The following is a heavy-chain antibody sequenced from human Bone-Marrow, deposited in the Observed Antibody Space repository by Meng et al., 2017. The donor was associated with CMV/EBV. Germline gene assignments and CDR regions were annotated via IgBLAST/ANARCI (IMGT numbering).Heavy chain of an antibody. CDR2: ISAYNGNT. CDR1: GFTFSSYA. Sequence: GESLKISCAASGFTFSSYAMSWVRQAPGQGLEWMGWISAYNGNTNYAQKLQGRVTMTTDTSTSTAYMELRSLRSDDTAVYYCARGGVLMVYAPDIWGQGTMVTVSS. CDR3: ARGGVLMVYAPDI. J-gene: IGHJ3*02. V-gene: IGHV1-18*01. D-gene: IGHD2-8*01.